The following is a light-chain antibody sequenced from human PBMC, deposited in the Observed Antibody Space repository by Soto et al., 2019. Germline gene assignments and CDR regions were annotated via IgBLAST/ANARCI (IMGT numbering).Light chain of an antibody. CDR1: QRVGSSS. CDR3: QQFGTSPA. CDR2: GVS. J-gene: IGKJ4*01. V-gene: IGKV3-20*01. Sequence: DIVLTQSPGTLSLSPGERAILSCRASQRVGSSSLAWYQQRPGQAPRLLIYGVSTRATGIPDRFSGSGSGTDFTLTISILESEDFAVYFCQQFGTSPAFGGGTKVEIK.